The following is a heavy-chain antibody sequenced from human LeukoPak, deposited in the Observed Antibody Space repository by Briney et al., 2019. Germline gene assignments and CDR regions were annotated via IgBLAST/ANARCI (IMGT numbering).Heavy chain of an antibody. V-gene: IGHV3-21*01. J-gene: IGHJ4*02. CDR1: GFTFSRYS. Sequence: GGSLRLSCAASGFTFSRYSMNWVRQAPGKGLEWVSSISISSNYIYYADSVKGRFTISRDNAKNSLYLQVNSLRAEDTAVYYCARAYSGSWYAGYWGQGTLVTVSS. CDR2: ISISSNYI. D-gene: IGHD6-13*01. CDR3: ARAYSGSWYAGY.